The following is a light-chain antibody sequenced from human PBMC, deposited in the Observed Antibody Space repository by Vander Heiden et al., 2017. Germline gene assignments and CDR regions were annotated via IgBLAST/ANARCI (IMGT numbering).Light chain of an antibody. CDR2: LGS. J-gene: IGKJ4*01. Sequence: DIVLTQSPLSLPVTPGEPASISCSSSQSLLHSNGYNYLDWYLQKLLQAPQLLIYLGSNRASGVPDRFSGSGSGTDFTLKISRVEAEDVGVYYCRQALQTPLTFGGWIKVEIK. CDR3: RQALQTPLT. V-gene: IGKV2-28*01. CDR1: QSLLHSNGYNY.